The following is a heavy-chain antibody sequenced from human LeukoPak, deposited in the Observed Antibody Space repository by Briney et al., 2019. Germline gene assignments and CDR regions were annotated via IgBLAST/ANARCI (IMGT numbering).Heavy chain of an antibody. D-gene: IGHD6-13*01. CDR3: ARSYSSSWRIFDY. Sequence: GGSLRLSCAASGFTFRSYWMHWVRQAPGKGLEWVSSISSDSNYIYYAASVKGRFTISRDNAKNSLYLQMNSLRAEDTAVYYCARSYSSSWRIFDYWGQGTLVTVSS. J-gene: IGHJ4*02. CDR1: GFTFRSYW. V-gene: IGHV3-21*01. CDR2: ISSDSNYI.